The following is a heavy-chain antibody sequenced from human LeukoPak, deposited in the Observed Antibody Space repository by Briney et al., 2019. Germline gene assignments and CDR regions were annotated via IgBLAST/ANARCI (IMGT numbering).Heavy chain of an antibody. V-gene: IGHV4-34*01. Sequence: PSETLSLTCAVYGGSFSGYYWSWIRQPPGKGLEWIGEINHSGSTNYNPSLKSRVTISVDTSKNQFSLKLSSVTAADTAVYYCARGQQLVRHWFDPWGQGTLVTVSS. J-gene: IGHJ5*02. D-gene: IGHD6-13*01. CDR1: GGSFSGYY. CDR3: ARGQQLVRHWFDP. CDR2: INHSGST.